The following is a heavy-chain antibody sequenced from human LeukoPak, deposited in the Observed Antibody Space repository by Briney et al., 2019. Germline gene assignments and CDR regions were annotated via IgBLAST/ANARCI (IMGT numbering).Heavy chain of an antibody. D-gene: IGHD3-16*01. Sequence: GGSLRLSCAASGFPFSDYYMSWIRQAPGKGLEWVSYISSSCSTIYYADAVKGRFTISRDNAKNSLYLQMNSLRAEDTAVYYCAGLRLGETRWFDPWGQGTLVTVSS. CDR2: ISSSCSTI. J-gene: IGHJ5*02. CDR3: AGLRLGETRWFDP. CDR1: GFPFSDYY. V-gene: IGHV3-11*01.